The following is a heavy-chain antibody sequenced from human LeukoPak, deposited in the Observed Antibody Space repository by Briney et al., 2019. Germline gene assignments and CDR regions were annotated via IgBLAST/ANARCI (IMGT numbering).Heavy chain of an antibody. CDR2: IYPGDSDT. Sequence: GESLQISCKGSGSLFTNYWIGWVRQMPGKGLEWMGIIYPGDSDTRYSPSFQGQVTISADTSISTAYLQWSSLKASDTAMYYCARRADGMDVWGQGTTVTVSS. CDR1: GSLFTNYW. V-gene: IGHV5-51*01. CDR3: ARRADGMDV. J-gene: IGHJ6*02. D-gene: IGHD6-25*01.